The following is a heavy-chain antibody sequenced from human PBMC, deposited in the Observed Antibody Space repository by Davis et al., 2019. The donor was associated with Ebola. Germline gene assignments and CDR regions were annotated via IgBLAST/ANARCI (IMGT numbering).Heavy chain of an antibody. D-gene: IGHD5-24*01. J-gene: IGHJ6*04. CDR2: LGTSADT. CDR3: ARDRRWLAVYYYGVDV. V-gene: IGHV3-69-1*01. Sequence: GESLKISCAASGFAFSVYYMDWVRLTPGKGLEWVSTLGTSADTYYADSVKGRFTISRDNSKDSAYLQMTSLRVEDTAVYYCARDRRWLAVYYYGVDVWGKGTTVTVSS. CDR1: GFAFSVYY.